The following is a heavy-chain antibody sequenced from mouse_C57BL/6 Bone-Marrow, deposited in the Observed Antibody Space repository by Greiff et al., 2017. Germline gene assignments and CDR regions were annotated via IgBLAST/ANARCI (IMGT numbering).Heavy chain of an antibody. D-gene: IGHD2-5*01. CDR1: GYSITSGYD. CDR3: ARGAYYSNPFAY. CDR2: ISYSGST. J-gene: IGHJ3*01. V-gene: IGHV3-1*01. Sequence: DVQLQESGPGMVKPSQSLSLTCTVTGYSITSGYDWHWIRHFPGNKLEWMGYISYSGSTNYSPSLKSRISITHDTSKNHFFLKLNSVTTEDTATYYCARGAYYSNPFAYWGQGTLVTVSA.